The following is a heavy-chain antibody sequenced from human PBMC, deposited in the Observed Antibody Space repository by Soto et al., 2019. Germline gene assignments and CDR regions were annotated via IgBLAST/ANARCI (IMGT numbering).Heavy chain of an antibody. J-gene: IGHJ6*02. CDR3: ARAASRVQLWANYYYYGMDV. V-gene: IGHV1-69*01. CDR1: GGTFSSYA. CDR2: IIPIFGTA. Sequence: QVQLVQSGAEVKKPGSSVKVSCKASGGTFSSYAISWVRQAPGQGLEWMGGIIPIFGTANYAQKFQGRVTITADESTSTAYMERSSLRSEDTAVYYCARAASRVQLWANYYYYGMDVWGQGTTVTVSS. D-gene: IGHD5-18*01.